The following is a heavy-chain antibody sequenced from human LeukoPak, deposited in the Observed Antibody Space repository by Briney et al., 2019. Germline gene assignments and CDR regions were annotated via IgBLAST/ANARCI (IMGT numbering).Heavy chain of an antibody. V-gene: IGHV3-21*01. CDR2: ISSSSSYI. CDR1: GFTFSSYS. Sequence: GGSLRLSCAASGFTFSSYSMNWVRQAPGKGLGWFSSISSSSSYIYYADSVKGRFTISRDNAKNSLYLQMNSLRAEDTAVYYCARGGPDYYYYGMDVWGKGTTVTVSS. J-gene: IGHJ6*04. CDR3: ARGGPDYYYYGMDV.